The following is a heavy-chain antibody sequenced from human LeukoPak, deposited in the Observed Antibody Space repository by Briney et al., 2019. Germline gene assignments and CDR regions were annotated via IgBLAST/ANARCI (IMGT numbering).Heavy chain of an antibody. D-gene: IGHD5-24*01. CDR1: GYTFTGYY. V-gene: IGHV1-2*02. Sequence: ASVKVSCKASGYTFTGYYMHWVRQAPGQGSEWMGWINPNSGGTNYAQKFQGRVTMTRDTSISSAYMELIRLKSDDTAVYYCAREGSRHGYNFFYWGQGTLVTVSS. J-gene: IGHJ4*02. CDR2: INPNSGGT. CDR3: AREGSRHGYNFFY.